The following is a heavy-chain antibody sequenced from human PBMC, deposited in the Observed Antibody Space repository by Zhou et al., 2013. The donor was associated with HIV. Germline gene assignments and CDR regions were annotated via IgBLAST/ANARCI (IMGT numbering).Heavy chain of an antibody. CDR3: ARDPGAWGVGATGILYFDY. Sequence: QVQLVQSGAEVKKPGASVKVSCKASGYTFTSYGISWVRQAPGQGLEWMGWISAYNGNTNYAQKLQGRVTMTTDTSTSTAYMELRSLRSDDTAVYYCARDPGAWGVGATGILYFDYWGQGTLVTVSS. D-gene: IGHD1-26*01. CDR1: GYTFTSYG. J-gene: IGHJ4*02. V-gene: IGHV1-18*01. CDR2: ISAYNGNT.